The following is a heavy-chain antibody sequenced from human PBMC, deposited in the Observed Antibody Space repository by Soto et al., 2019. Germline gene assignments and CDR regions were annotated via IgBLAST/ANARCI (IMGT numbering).Heavy chain of an antibody. J-gene: IGHJ5*02. V-gene: IGHV3-21*01. Sequence: LRLSCAASGFTFSSYSMNWVRQAPGKGLEWVSSISSSSSYIYYADSVKGRFTISRDNAKNSLYLQMNSLRAEDTAVYYCARDPDYGSGSMNWFDPWGQGTLVTVSS. CDR2: ISSSSSYI. D-gene: IGHD3-10*01. CDR3: ARDPDYGSGSMNWFDP. CDR1: GFTFSSYS.